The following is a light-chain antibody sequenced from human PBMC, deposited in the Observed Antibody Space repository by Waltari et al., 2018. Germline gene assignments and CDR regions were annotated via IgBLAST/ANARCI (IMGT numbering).Light chain of an antibody. V-gene: IGKV1-5*03. Sequence: DIQMTQSPSTLSASVGDRVNITCRASQYIGGSLAWYQQKPGKAPKLLVYKASSLESGVPSRFSGSGSGTEYTLSISSLEPDDFATYHCQQYQSHWTFGQGTKVEVQ. CDR2: KAS. J-gene: IGKJ1*01. CDR1: QYIGGS. CDR3: QQYQSHWT.